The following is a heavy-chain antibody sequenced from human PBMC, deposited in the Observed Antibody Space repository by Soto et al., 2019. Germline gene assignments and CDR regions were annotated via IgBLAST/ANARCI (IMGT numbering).Heavy chain of an antibody. V-gene: IGHV1-3*01. CDR3: ARVFSMVRGVIIPPFDY. CDR2: INAGNGNT. D-gene: IGHD3-10*01. J-gene: IGHJ4*02. Sequence: XSVKVSCKASGYTFTSYAMHWVRQAPGQRLEWMGWINAGNGNTKYSQKFQGRVTITRDTSASTAYMELSSLRSEDTAVYYCARVFSMVRGVIIPPFDYWGQGTLVTVSS. CDR1: GYTFTSYA.